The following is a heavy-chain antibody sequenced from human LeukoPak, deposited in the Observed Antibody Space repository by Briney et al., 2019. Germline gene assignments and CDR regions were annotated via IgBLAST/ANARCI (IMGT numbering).Heavy chain of an antibody. CDR2: ISYDGSNK. Sequence: GGSLRLSCAASGFTFSSYAMHWVRQAPGKGLEWVAVISYDGSNKYYADSVKGRFTISRDNSKNTLYLQMNSLRAEDTAVYYCARDPIEQLGNYFDYWGQGTLVTVSS. J-gene: IGHJ4*02. D-gene: IGHD6-6*01. CDR1: GFTFSSYA. V-gene: IGHV3-30-3*01. CDR3: ARDPIEQLGNYFDY.